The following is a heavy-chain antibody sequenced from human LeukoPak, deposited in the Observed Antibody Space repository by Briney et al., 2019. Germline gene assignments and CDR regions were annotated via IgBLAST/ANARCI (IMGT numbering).Heavy chain of an antibody. J-gene: IGHJ4*02. V-gene: IGHV4-31*03. Sequence: TLSLTCTVSGGSVSRGGYYWNWIRQHPGKGLEWIGFTSYSEGTYYSPSLMSRITISVDRSQNQFSLKMRDVTAADTAVYFCATADWESFYFDSWGQGALVAVSS. CDR1: GGSVSRGGYY. CDR3: ATADWESFYFDS. CDR2: TSYSEGT. D-gene: IGHD1-26*01.